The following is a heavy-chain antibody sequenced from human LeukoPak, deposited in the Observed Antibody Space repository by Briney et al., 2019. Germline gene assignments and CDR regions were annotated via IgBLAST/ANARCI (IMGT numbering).Heavy chain of an antibody. CDR2: IYYSGST. Sequence: SQTLSLTCTVSGGSISSGDYYWSWIRQPPGKGLEWIGYIYYSGSTYYNPSLQSRVTISVDTSKNQFSLKLSSVTAADTAVYYCAREGSGGELDYWGQGTLVTVSS. J-gene: IGHJ4*02. V-gene: IGHV4-30-4*01. CDR3: AREGSGGELDY. CDR1: GGSISSGDYY. D-gene: IGHD6-25*01.